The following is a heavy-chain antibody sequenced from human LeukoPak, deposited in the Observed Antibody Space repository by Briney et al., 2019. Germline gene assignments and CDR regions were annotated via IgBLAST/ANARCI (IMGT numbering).Heavy chain of an antibody. Sequence: GGSLRLSCAASGFTFSSYAMSWVRQAPVKGLEWVSAISGSGGSTYYADSVKGRFTISRDNSKNTLYLQMNSLRAEDTAVYYCAKIPRPLWFGLTWGQGTLVTVSS. CDR1: GFTFSSYA. D-gene: IGHD3-10*01. CDR2: ISGSGGST. V-gene: IGHV3-23*01. J-gene: IGHJ5*02. CDR3: AKIPRPLWFGLT.